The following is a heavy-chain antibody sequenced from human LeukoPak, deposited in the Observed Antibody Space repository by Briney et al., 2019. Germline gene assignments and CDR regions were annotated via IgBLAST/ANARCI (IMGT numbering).Heavy chain of an antibody. CDR2: INPNSGGT. V-gene: IGHV1-2*06. Sequence: ASVKVSCKASGYTFTGYYMHWVRQAPGQGLEWMGRINPNSGGTNYAQKFQGRVTTTRDTSISTAYMELSRLRSDDTAVYYCARGNSGYDSVFDYWGQGTLVTVSS. CDR3: ARGNSGYDSVFDY. D-gene: IGHD5-12*01. J-gene: IGHJ4*02. CDR1: GYTFTGYY.